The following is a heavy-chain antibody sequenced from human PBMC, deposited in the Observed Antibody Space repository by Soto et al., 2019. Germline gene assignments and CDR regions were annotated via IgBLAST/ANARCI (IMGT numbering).Heavy chain of an antibody. J-gene: IGHJ6*02. CDR2: INAGNGNT. V-gene: IGHV1-3*01. D-gene: IGHD6-13*01. CDR3: ARDPTAYSSSWYGIDV. CDR1: GYTFTSYA. Sequence: QVQLVQSGAEVKKPGASVKVSCKASGYTFTSYAMHWVRQAPGQRLEWMGWINAGNGNTKYSQKFQGRVTITRDTSARTAYMELSSLRSEATAVYYCARDPTAYSSSWYGIDVWGQGTTVTVSS.